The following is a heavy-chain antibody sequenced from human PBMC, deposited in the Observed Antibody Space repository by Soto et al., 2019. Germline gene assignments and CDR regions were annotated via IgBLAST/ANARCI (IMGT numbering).Heavy chain of an antibody. CDR1: GGTFSSYA. J-gene: IGHJ4*02. D-gene: IGHD1-26*01. Sequence: GASVKVSCKASGGTFSSYAISWVRPAPGQGLEWMVGLIPIFGTANYAQKFQGRVTITADESTSTAYMELSSLRSEDTAVYYCARDGYIGSSRRMFYWAQGTLVTVSS. V-gene: IGHV1-69*13. CDR3: ARDGYIGSSRRMFY. CDR2: LIPIFGTA.